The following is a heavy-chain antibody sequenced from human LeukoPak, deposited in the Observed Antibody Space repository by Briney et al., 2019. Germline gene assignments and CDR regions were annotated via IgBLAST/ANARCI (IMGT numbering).Heavy chain of an antibody. D-gene: IGHD2-2*01. J-gene: IGHJ5*02. CDR3: ARGAGYCSGTSCYDWFDP. V-gene: IGHV1-8*01. CDR2: MNPNSGNT. Sequence: GASVKVSCKASGYTFTSYDINWVRQATGQGLEWMGWMNPNSGNTGYAQKFQGRVTMTRNTSISTAYMELSSLRSEDTAVYYCARGAGYCSGTSCYDWFDPWGQGTLVTVSS. CDR1: GYTFTSYD.